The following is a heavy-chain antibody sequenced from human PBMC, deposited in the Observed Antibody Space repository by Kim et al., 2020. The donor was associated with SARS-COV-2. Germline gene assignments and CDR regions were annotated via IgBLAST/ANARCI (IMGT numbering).Heavy chain of an antibody. CDR3: ARGCGLPHCPYFLDY. J-gene: IGHJ4*02. CDR2: IRQDGNEK. Sequence: GGSLRLSCKTSEFLFSSYWMSWVRQAPGRGLEWVATIRQDGNEKHYVDSVKGRFIISRDNAKNSLYLHINSLRTEDTSVYYCARGCGLPHCPYFLDYWGRGTLITASS. D-gene: IGHD2-21*01. V-gene: IGHV3-7*01. CDR1: EFLFSSYW.